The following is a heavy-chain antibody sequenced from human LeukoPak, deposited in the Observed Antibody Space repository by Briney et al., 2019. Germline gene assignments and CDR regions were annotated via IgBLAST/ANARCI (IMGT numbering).Heavy chain of an antibody. CDR2: IYSGGAT. D-gene: IGHD3-22*01. V-gene: IGHV3-66*01. CDR1: GFTFSSYD. CDR3: AREGVNYYDSSGYYAVS. J-gene: IGHJ5*02. Sequence: GGSLRLSCAASGFTFSSYDMSWVRQAPGKGLEWVSTIYSGGATYYSDSVRGRFTISRDSSQNTVYLQMNSLRAEDTAVYYCAREGVNYYDSSGYYAVSWGQGTLVTVSS.